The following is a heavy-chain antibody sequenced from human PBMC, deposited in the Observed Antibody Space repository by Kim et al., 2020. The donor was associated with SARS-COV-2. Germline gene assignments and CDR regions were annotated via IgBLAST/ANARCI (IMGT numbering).Heavy chain of an antibody. CDR1: GYTFTSYG. D-gene: IGHD2-2*01. V-gene: IGHV1-18*01. Sequence: ASVKVSCKASGYTFTSYGISWVRQAPGQGLEWMGWISAYNGNTNYAQKLQGRVTMTTDTSTSTAYMELRSLRSDDTAVYYCARDGDCSSTSCYGSPFDYWGQGTLVTVSS. CDR2: ISAYNGNT. J-gene: IGHJ4*02. CDR3: ARDGDCSSTSCYGSPFDY.